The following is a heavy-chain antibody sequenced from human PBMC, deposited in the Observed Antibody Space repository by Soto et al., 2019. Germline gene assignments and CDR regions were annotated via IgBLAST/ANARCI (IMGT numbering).Heavy chain of an antibody. D-gene: IGHD6-6*01. CDR2: ISQSGNT. V-gene: IGHV4-34*01. J-gene: IGHJ4*02. CDR3: ARAPKVSGSSQSRPDF. CDR1: SGSFSGYY. Sequence: QVQLHQWGAGLLKPSETLSLACSIYSGSFSGYYWSWIRQPQGKGMEWIGEISQSGNTNYSPALKSRFSISIDTSKKQFSLNLASVSAADTAVYYCARAPKVSGSSQSRPDFWGQGTLVTVSS.